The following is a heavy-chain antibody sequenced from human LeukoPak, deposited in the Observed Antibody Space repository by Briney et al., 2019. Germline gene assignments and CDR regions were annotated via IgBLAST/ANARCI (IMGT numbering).Heavy chain of an antibody. Sequence: GGSLRLSCAASGFSFSSYGMHWVRQAPGKGLEWVAIIWHDGSNKYYTDSVKGRFAVSRDNSRNTLYLQMNSLRAEDTAVYYCARDRNSNSWYDYWGQGTLVTVSS. CDR2: IWHDGSNK. CDR3: ARDRNSNSWYDY. V-gene: IGHV3-33*01. D-gene: IGHD6-13*01. CDR1: GFSFSSYG. J-gene: IGHJ4*02.